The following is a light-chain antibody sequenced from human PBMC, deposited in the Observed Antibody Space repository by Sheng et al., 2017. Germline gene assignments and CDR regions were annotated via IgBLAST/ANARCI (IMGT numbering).Light chain of an antibody. J-gene: IGKJ2*03. CDR2: KAS. CDR3: QQFNTYYS. Sequence: DIQMTQSPSTLSASVGDRVTITCRASQSVGNSLARYQLKPGKAPKLLLYKASTLEGGVPSRFSGSGSGAEFTLTISSLQPDDFATYYCQQFNTYYSFAQGTKLEIK. V-gene: IGKV1-5*03. CDR1: QSVGNS.